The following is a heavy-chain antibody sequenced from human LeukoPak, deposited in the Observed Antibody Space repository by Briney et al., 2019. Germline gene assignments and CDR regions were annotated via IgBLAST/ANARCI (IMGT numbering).Heavy chain of an antibody. CDR2: ISGSGATT. V-gene: IGHV3-23*01. J-gene: IGHJ2*01. D-gene: IGHD4-17*01. CDR3: AKSPDYGDPYWYFDL. CDR1: GFTFSNYA. Sequence: GGSLRLSCAASGFTFSNYAMNWVRQVPGKGLEWVSSISGSGATTYYADSVKGRFTISRDNSKNTLYLQMNSLSPEDTAVYYCAKSPDYGDPYWYFDLWGRGTLVTVSS.